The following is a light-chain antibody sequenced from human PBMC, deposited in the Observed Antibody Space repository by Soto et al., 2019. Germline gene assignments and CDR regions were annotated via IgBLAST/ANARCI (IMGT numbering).Light chain of an antibody. CDR3: QQFNV. CDR1: QGIGSA. Sequence: AIQLTQSPSSLSASVGDRVTITCRASQGIGSALAWYQQKPGKAPKLLIYDASSLESGVPSRFSGSGSVTDLTLTISILQPEDFATYYCQQFNVFGGGTKMDIK. J-gene: IGKJ4*01. V-gene: IGKV1-13*02. CDR2: DAS.